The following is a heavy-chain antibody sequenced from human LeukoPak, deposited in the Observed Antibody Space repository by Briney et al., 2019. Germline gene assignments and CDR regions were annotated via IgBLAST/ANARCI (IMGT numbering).Heavy chain of an antibody. CDR3: ARAPITIFGVVIMLYGMDV. D-gene: IGHD3-3*01. Sequence: ASVKVSCKASGYTFTSYDINWVRQATGQGLEWMGWINTNTGNPTYAQGFTGRFVFSLDTSVSTAYLQISSLKAEDTAVYYCARAPITIFGVVIMLYGMDVWGQGTTVTVSS. J-gene: IGHJ6*02. V-gene: IGHV7-4-1*02. CDR1: GYTFTSYD. CDR2: INTNTGNP.